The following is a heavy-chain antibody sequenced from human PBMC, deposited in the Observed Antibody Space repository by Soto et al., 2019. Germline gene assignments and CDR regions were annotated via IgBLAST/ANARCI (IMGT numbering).Heavy chain of an antibody. CDR3: ARSSGYVPGGY. CDR1: GYPISSGYY. D-gene: IGHD5-12*01. Sequence: SETLSLTCAVSGYPISSGYYWGWIRQPPGKGLEWIGIIHHSGSTYYNPSLRSRITISVDTSNNQFSLKMPSVTAADTAVYYCARSSGYVPGGYWGQGILVTVSS. CDR2: IHHSGST. V-gene: IGHV4-38-2*01. J-gene: IGHJ4*02.